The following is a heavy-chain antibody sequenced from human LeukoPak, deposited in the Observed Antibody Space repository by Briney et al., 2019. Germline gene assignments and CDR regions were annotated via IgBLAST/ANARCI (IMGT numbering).Heavy chain of an antibody. CDR2: ISSSSSYI. V-gene: IGHV3-21*04. J-gene: IGHJ3*01. CDR3: ARGRYYYDSSGVDAFSV. D-gene: IGHD3-22*01. Sequence: PGGSLRLSCAASGFTFSSYSMNWVRQAPGKGLEWVSSISSSSSYIYYADSVKGRFTISRDNAKKSLYMQMNSLRAEDTAVYFCARGRYYYDSSGVDAFSVWGQGTMVTVSS. CDR1: GFTFSSYS.